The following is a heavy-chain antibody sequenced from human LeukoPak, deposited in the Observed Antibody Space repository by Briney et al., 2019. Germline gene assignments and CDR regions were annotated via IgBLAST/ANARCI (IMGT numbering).Heavy chain of an antibody. CDR2: IYHSGST. V-gene: IGHV4-38-2*02. J-gene: IGHJ4*02. D-gene: IGHD6-13*01. CDR1: GYSISSGYY. Sequence: SETPSLTCTVSGYSISSGYYGGWIRQPPGKGLEWIGSIYHSGSTHYNPSLKSRVTISVDTSKNQFSLKLSSVTAADTAVYYCARDLEVSSSWYSYWGQGTLVTVSS. CDR3: ARDLEVSSSWYSY.